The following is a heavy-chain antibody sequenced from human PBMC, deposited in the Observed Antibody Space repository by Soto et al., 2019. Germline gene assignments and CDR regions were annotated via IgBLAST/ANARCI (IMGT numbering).Heavy chain of an antibody. CDR1: GGSVSSGSYY. J-gene: IGHJ4*02. D-gene: IGHD6-6*01. Sequence: TLSLTCTVSGGSVSSGSYYWSWIRQPPGKGLEWIGFIYYSGSTSYYPSFKSRVTISLDTSRNQFSLKLSSVTAADTAVYYCARAASYASSYYFDFWGQGTLVTVSS. V-gene: IGHV4-61*01. CDR2: IYYSGST. CDR3: ARAASYASSYYFDF.